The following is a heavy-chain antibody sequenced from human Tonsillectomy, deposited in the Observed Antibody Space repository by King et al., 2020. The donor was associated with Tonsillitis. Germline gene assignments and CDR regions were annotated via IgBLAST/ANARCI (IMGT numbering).Heavy chain of an antibody. CDR2: IKSQTDGGPK. D-gene: IGHD6-19*01. CDR3: TTVGIAVAGTLSFDY. J-gene: IGHJ4*02. V-gene: IGHV3-15*07. CDR1: GFSFNNAW. Sequence: VQLVQSGGGLVKPGGSLILSCSASGFSFNNAWVNWGRQGPGKGLEWVGRIKSQTDGGPKDCGASLKGSFTISREDSKTTLYLQMSSLKTEDTAVYYCTTVGIAVAGTLSFDYWGQGTLVTVSS.